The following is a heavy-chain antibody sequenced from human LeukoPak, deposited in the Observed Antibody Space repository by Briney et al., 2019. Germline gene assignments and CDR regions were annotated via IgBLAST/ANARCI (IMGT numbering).Heavy chain of an antibody. Sequence: PGGSLRLSCVGTGFAFNTHVMHWFRQAPGKGLEWVSSISYDGSHQDYVESVKGRFTISRDNSKKTVDLQMNSLRPEHTAMYFCARNDPEWALGTGVCSYWGQGALVTVSS. V-gene: IGHV3-30*03. J-gene: IGHJ4*02. CDR1: GFAFNTHV. CDR2: ISYDGSHQ. CDR3: ARNDPEWALGTGVCSY. D-gene: IGHD3-10*01.